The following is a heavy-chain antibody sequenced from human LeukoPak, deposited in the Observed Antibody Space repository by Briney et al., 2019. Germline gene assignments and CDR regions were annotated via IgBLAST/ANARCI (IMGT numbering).Heavy chain of an antibody. CDR2: IFYSGST. D-gene: IGHD3-10*01. J-gene: IGHJ4*02. CDR3: ARDEYYYGSGSYSYFDY. V-gene: IGHV4-39*07. Sequence: SETLSLTCTVSSGSISTSNYYWGWVRQPPGKALEWIGNIFYSGSTYYSPSLKSRVTMSVDTSKNQFSLKLSSVTAADTAVYYCARDEYYYGSGSYSYFDYWGQGTLVTVSS. CDR1: SGSISTSNYY.